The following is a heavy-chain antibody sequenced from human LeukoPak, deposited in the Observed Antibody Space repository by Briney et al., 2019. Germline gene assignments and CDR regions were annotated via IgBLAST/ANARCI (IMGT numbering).Heavy chain of an antibody. D-gene: IGHD7-27*01. CDR3: AREHWDFDY. CDR2: ISGSGEGT. J-gene: IGHJ4*02. CDR1: GFTLSGYA. V-gene: IGHV3-23*01. Sequence: PGRSLRLSCAASGFTLSGYAMTWVRHAPGKGLGWVSEISGSGEGTYYGHSAKGRFTISRDNPKNTLYLQITRRMAGHPPISFAAREHWDFDYWGQGTLVTVSS.